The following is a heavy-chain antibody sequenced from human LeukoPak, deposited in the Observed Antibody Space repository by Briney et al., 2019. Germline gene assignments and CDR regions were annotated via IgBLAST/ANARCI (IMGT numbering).Heavy chain of an antibody. J-gene: IGHJ3*02. CDR2: IIPIFGTA. CDR1: GGTFRSYA. V-gene: IGHV1-69*13. Sequence: SVKVSCKASGGTFRSYAISWVRQAPGQGLEWMGGIIPIFGTAKYAQKFQGRVTITADESTSTAYMELSSLRSEDTAVYYCATTYYYDRWGRAFDIWGQGTMVTVSS. CDR3: ATTYYYDRWGRAFDI. D-gene: IGHD3-22*01.